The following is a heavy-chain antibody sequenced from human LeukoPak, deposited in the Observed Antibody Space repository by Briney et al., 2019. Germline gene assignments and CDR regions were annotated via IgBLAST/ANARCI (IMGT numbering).Heavy chain of an antibody. CDR1: GYTFTSYD. CDR2: MNPNSGNT. Sequence: ASVNVSCKASGYTFTSYDINWVRQATGQGLEWMGWMNPNSGNTGYAQKFQGRVTMTRNTSISTAYMELSSLRSEDTAVYYCARGLYYYDSSGYYGFVYWGQGTLVTVSS. J-gene: IGHJ4*02. D-gene: IGHD3-22*01. CDR3: ARGLYYYDSSGYYGFVY. V-gene: IGHV1-8*01.